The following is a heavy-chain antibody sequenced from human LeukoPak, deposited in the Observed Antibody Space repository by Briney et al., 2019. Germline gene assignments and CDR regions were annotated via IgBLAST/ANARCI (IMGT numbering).Heavy chain of an antibody. V-gene: IGHV3-23*01. D-gene: IGHD5-24*01. CDR1: GFILSSYA. CDR2: ISGSGGGT. CDR3: AKVGGRKMATINTPFDY. Sequence: PGGSLRLSCAASGFILSSYAMSWVRQAPGKGLEWVSVISGSGGGTYYADSVKGRFTISRDNSKNTLYLQMNSLRAEDTAVYYCAKVGGRKMATINTPFDYWGQGTLVTVSS. J-gene: IGHJ4*02.